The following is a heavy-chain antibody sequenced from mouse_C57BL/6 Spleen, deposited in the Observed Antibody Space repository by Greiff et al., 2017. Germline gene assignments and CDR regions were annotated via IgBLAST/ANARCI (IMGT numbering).Heavy chain of an antibody. J-gene: IGHJ3*01. V-gene: IGHV14-4*01. Sequence: VQLKESGAELVRPGASVKLSCTASGFNIKDDYMHWVKQRPEQGLEWIGWIDPENGDTEYASKFQGKATITADTSSNTAYLQLSSLTSEDTAVYYCTPYGSSSFAYWGQGTLVTVSA. CDR3: TPYGSSSFAY. D-gene: IGHD1-1*01. CDR2: IDPENGDT. CDR1: GFNIKDDY.